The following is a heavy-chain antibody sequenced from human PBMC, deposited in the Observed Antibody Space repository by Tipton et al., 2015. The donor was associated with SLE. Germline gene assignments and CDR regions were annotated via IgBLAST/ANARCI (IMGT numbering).Heavy chain of an antibody. V-gene: IGHV4-4*09. CDR3: ASWYYDFWSGYSYYFDY. D-gene: IGHD3-3*01. J-gene: IGHJ4*02. CDR2: IYTSGST. Sequence: TLSLTCTVSGGSISSYYWSWIRQPAGKGLEWIGYIYTSGSTNYNPSLKSRVTISVDTSKNQFSLKLSSVTAADTAVYYCASWYYDFWSGYSYYFDYWGQGTLVTVSS. CDR1: GGSISSYY.